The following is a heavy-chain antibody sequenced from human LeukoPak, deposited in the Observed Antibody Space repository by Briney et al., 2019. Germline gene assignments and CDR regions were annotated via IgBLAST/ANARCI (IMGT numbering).Heavy chain of an antibody. CDR2: IYYSGST. Sequence: SETLSLTCSVSGGSIRSYYWSWIRQPPGKGLEWIGYIYYSGSTNYNPSLKSRVTISVDTSKNQFSLKLSSVTAADTAVYYCARVIAAAGTEYFDYWGQGTLVTVSS. V-gene: IGHV4-59*01. CDR3: ARVIAAAGTEYFDY. CDR1: GGSIRSYY. J-gene: IGHJ4*02. D-gene: IGHD6-13*01.